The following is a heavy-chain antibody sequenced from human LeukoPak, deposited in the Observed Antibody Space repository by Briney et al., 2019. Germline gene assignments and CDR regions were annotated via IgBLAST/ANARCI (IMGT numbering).Heavy chain of an antibody. V-gene: IGHV3-23*01. Sequence: PGGSLRLSCAASGFTFSSYAMSWVRQAPGKGLEWVSVISGSGGATFYGDSVQGRFTISRDNSRDTLYLQMNSLTAEDTAVYYCGKYVQTSVGANDYWGQGTLVTVSS. CDR1: GFTFSSYA. CDR2: ISGSGGAT. D-gene: IGHD1-26*01. CDR3: GKYVQTSVGANDY. J-gene: IGHJ4*02.